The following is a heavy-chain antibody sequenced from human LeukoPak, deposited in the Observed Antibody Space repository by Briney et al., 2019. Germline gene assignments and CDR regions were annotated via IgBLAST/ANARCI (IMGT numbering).Heavy chain of an antibody. D-gene: IGHD1-26*01. Sequence: GGSLRLSCAASGFTFSSYSMNWVRQAPGKGLEWVSGISWNSGSIGYADSVKGRFTISRDNAKNSLYLQMNSLKAEDMALYYCAKASGSYGRYYFDYWGQGTLVTVSS. V-gene: IGHV3-9*03. CDR1: GFTFSSYS. CDR2: ISWNSGSI. CDR3: AKASGSYGRYYFDY. J-gene: IGHJ4*02.